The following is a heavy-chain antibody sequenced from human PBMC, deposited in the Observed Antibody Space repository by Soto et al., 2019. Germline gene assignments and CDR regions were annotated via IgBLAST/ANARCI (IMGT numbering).Heavy chain of an antibody. J-gene: IGHJ5*02. Sequence: GGSLRLSCAASGFTFSSYGMHWVRQAPGKGLEWVAVISYDGSNKYYADSVKGRFTISRDNSKNTLYLQMNSLRAEDTAVYYCAKDRWVIPMVRGVPYNWFDPWGQGTLVTAPQ. CDR3: AKDRWVIPMVRGVPYNWFDP. CDR1: GFTFSSYG. D-gene: IGHD3-10*01. CDR2: ISYDGSNK. V-gene: IGHV3-30*18.